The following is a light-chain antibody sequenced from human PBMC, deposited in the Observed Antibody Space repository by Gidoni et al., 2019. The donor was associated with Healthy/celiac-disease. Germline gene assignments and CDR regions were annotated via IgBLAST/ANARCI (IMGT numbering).Light chain of an antibody. J-gene: IGKJ5*01. Sequence: EIVLTQSPGTLSLSPGERATLSCRASQSVSSSYLAWYQQQPGQAPRLLIYGASSRATGIPDRVSGSGSGTDFTLTISRLEPEDFAVYYCQQYGSSLSITFGQGTRLEIK. V-gene: IGKV3-20*01. CDR3: QQYGSSLSIT. CDR2: GAS. CDR1: QSVSSSY.